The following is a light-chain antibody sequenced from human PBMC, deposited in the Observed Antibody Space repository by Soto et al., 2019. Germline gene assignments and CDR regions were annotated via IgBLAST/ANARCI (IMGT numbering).Light chain of an antibody. V-gene: IGKV3-20*01. CDR2: GAS. CDR1: QTVNSRH. J-gene: IGKJ2*01. CDR3: QQFDGSRPAFT. Sequence: ESLLTQSPGTLSLSPGERATLSCRASQTVNSRHLNWYQHKPGQAPRLLIYGASIRAAGIPDRFSGSRSGADFSLTITRLEPEDSAAYYCQQFDGSRPAFTFGQGTKLEI.